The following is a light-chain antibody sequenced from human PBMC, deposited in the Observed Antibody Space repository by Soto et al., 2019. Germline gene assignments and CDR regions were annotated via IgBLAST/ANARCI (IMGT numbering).Light chain of an antibody. CDR1: IDDVTAYYR. V-gene: IGLV2-18*02. J-gene: IGLJ1*01. CDR2: DVS. CDR3: FSFTTTSTHV. Sequence: QSALTQPPSVSGSPGQSVTISCSGTIDDVTAYYRVSWYQQTPGTAPKLMIYDVSNRPSGVPDRFSGSRSGNTASLTISGLQVEDEAEYFCFSFTTTSTHVFGNGTKVTVL.